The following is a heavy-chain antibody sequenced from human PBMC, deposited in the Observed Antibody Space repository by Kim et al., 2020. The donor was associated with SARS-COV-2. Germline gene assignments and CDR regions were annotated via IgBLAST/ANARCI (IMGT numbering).Heavy chain of an antibody. CDR3: ARSLGAGPSTIFGVVIIPDAFDI. CDR1: RGSISSSSYY. CDR2: IYYSGST. Sequence: SETLSLTCTVSRGSISSSSYYWGWIRQPPGKGLEWIGSIYYSGSTYYNPSLKSRVTISVDTSKNQFSLKLSSVTAADTAVYYCARSLGAGPSTIFGVVIIPDAFDIWGQGTMVTVSS. D-gene: IGHD3-3*01. V-gene: IGHV4-39*01. J-gene: IGHJ3*02.